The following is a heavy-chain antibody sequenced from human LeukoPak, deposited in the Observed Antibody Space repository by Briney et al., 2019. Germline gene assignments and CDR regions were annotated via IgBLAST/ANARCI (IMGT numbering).Heavy chain of an antibody. CDR3: ARSSVGITDLITVDFDY. J-gene: IGHJ4*02. CDR1: GGSISPYY. CDR2: IFYIGTT. V-gene: IGHV4-59*01. Sequence: SETLSLTCTVSGGSISPYYWSWIRQPPGKGLEWIGFIFYIGTTYYNPSLKSRVTMSLDTSKNQFSLSLSSVTAADTAVYYCARSSVGITDLITVDFDYWGQGILVSVSS. D-gene: IGHD1-20*01.